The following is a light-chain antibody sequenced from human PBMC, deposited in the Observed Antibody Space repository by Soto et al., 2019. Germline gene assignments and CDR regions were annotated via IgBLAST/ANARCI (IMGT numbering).Light chain of an antibody. J-gene: IGKJ3*01. CDR1: QGIRSW. V-gene: IGKV1-12*01. Sequence: DIQMTQSPSSVSASVGDRVTITCRASQGIRSWLAWYQQKPGKAPKLLIYDASSLQSGVPSRFGGSGSGTDFTLTIRGLQPEDFATYFCQQANSFPFTFGPGTKVDI. CDR2: DAS. CDR3: QQANSFPFT.